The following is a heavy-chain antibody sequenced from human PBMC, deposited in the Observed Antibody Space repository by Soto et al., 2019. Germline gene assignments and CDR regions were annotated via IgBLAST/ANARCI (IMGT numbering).Heavy chain of an antibody. CDR3: ARDGNYYDSSGYYVLGYYFDY. CDR1: GFTFSSYA. D-gene: IGHD3-22*01. V-gene: IGHV3-30-3*01. CDR2: IPYDGSNK. J-gene: IGHJ4*02. Sequence: PGGSLRLSCAASGFTFSSYAMHWVRQAPGKGPEWVAVIPYDGSNKYYADSVKGRFTISRDNSKNTLYLQMNSLRAEDTAVYYCARDGNYYDSSGYYVLGYYFDYWGQGTLVTVSS.